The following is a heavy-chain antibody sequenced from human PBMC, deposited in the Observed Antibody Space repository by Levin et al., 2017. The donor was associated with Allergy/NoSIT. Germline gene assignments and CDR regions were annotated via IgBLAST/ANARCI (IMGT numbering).Heavy chain of an antibody. V-gene: IGHV3-33*01. Sequence: QAGGSLRLSCSASGFSFDTSGMQWVRQAPGKGLEWVATIWYDGSHTYYGDSVKGRYTISRDNSKNTVYLQMSSLGANDTAVYYCARRLAPAYFDYWGRGILVTVSS. CDR2: IWYDGSHT. CDR1: GFSFDTSG. J-gene: IGHJ4*02. D-gene: IGHD2-21*01. CDR3: ARRLAPAYFDY.